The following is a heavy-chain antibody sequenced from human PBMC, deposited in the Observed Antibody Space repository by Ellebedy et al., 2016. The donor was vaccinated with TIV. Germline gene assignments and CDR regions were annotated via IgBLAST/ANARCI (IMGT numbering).Heavy chain of an antibody. CDR1: GFTFSSYA. CDR3: ARGRLRLGELMYNWFDP. Sequence: PGGSLRLSCAAPGFTFSSYAMNWVRQAQGKGLEYVSAISSNGGSTYYANSVKGRFTISRDNSKNTLYLQMGSLRAEDMAVYYCARGRLRLGELMYNWFDPWGQGTLVTVSS. CDR2: ISSNGGST. V-gene: IGHV3-64*01. D-gene: IGHD3-16*01. J-gene: IGHJ5*02.